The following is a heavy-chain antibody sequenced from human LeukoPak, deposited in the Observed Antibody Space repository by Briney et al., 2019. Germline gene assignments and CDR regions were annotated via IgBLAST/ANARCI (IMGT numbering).Heavy chain of an antibody. CDR3: ARDLLEQQLPPDDAFDI. CDR1: GFTFSDYY. V-gene: IGHV3-11*04. CDR2: ISSSGSTI. J-gene: IGHJ3*02. Sequence: GGSLRLSCAASGFTFSDYYMSWIRQAPGKGLEWVSYISSSGSTIYYADSVKGRFTISRDNAKNSLYLQMNSLRAEDTAVYYCARDLLEQQLPPDDAFDIWGQGTMVTVSS. D-gene: IGHD6-13*01.